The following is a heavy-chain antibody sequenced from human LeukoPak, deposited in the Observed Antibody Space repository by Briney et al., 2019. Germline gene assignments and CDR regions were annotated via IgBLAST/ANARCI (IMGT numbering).Heavy chain of an antibody. CDR1: GYTFTSYD. J-gene: IGHJ4*02. V-gene: IGHV1-8*01. D-gene: IGHD6-19*01. CDR3: ARGLMREYNSGWYMHHFDY. Sequence: ASVKVSCKASGYTFTSYDINWVRQATGQGLEWMGWMNPNSGNTGYAQKFQGRVTMTRNTSISTAYMELSSLRSEDTAVYYCARGLMREYNSGWYMHHFDYWGQGTLVTVSS. CDR2: MNPNSGNT.